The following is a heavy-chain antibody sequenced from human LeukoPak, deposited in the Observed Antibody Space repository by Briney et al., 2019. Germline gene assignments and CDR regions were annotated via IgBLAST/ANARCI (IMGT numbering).Heavy chain of an antibody. J-gene: IGHJ6*04. CDR2: IWYDGSNK. Sequence: PGRSLRLSCAASGFTFSSYGMHWVRQAPGKGLEWVAVIWYDGSNKYYADSVKGRFTISRANSKNTLYLQMNSLRAEDTAVYYCARALDYGDYVPLDVWGKGTTVTVSS. D-gene: IGHD4-17*01. V-gene: IGHV3-33*01. CDR3: ARALDYGDYVPLDV. CDR1: GFTFSSYG.